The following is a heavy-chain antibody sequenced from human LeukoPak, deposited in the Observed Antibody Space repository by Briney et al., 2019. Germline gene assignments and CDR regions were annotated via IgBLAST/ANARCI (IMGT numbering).Heavy chain of an antibody. V-gene: IGHV5-51*01. CDR3: ARRGRGDWFDP. Sequence: GESLKISCKISGYDFTTYWIGWVRQMPGKGLECMGIIWPGDSDTRYSPSFQGQVTISADKTISTVYLQWSSLKVSDTAIYYCARRGRGDWFDPWGQGTLVTVSS. J-gene: IGHJ5*02. CDR1: GYDFTTYW. D-gene: IGHD1-26*01. CDR2: IWPGDSDT.